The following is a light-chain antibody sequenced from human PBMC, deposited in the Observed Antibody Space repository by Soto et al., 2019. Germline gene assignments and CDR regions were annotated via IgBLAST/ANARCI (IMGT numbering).Light chain of an antibody. CDR2: GAS. J-gene: IGKJ2*01. Sequence: EIVLKQSPGTLSLSPGERATLSCRASQTLRGDFLAWYQKKPGQPPRLVIYGASNRATDIPDRFSGSGSGTDFTLTISGLEPDDFAIYSCQQFGSSSLYTFGQGTKLEIK. V-gene: IGKV3-20*01. CDR1: QTLRGDF. CDR3: QQFGSSSLYT.